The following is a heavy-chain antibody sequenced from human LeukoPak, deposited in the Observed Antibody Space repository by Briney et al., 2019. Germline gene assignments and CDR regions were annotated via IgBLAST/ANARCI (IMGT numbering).Heavy chain of an antibody. V-gene: IGHV1-46*01. Sequence: ASVKVSCKAFGYTFTSYYMHWVRQAPGQGLEWMGIINPSGGSTSYAQKFQGRVTITRDTSASTAYMELSSLRSEDMAVYYCARGGSYVDYWGQGTLVTVSS. J-gene: IGHJ4*02. CDR2: INPSGGST. D-gene: IGHD3-16*01. CDR3: ARGGSYVDY. CDR1: GYTFTSYY.